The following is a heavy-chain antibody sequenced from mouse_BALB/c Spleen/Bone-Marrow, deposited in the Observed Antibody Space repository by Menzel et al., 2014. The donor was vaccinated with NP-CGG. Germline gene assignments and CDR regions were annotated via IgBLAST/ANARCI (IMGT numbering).Heavy chain of an antibody. CDR3: ARRDYAMDY. V-gene: IGHV1-54*01. CDR1: GYAFTNYL. Sequence: QVHVKQSGAELVRPGTSVKVSCKASGYAFTNYLIEWVKQRPGQGLEWIGVINPGSGGTNYNEKFKGKATLTADKSSSAAYMQLSSLTSDDSAVYFCARRDYAMDYWGQGTSVTVSS. J-gene: IGHJ4*01. CDR2: INPGSGGT.